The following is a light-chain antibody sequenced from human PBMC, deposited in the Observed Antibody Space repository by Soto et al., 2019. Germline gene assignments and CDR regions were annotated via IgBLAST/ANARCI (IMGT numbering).Light chain of an antibody. J-gene: IGLJ3*02. Sequence: QSALTQPASVSGSPGQSITISCTGTSSDIGSNNYVSWFQQRPGKAPTLIIYEVSNRPSGVSTHFSGSKSANTASLTISEHLPEAEAESYCSSYTTTTRLFGGGTKLTVL. CDR1: SSDIGSNNY. CDR2: EVS. CDR3: SSYTTTTRL. V-gene: IGLV2-14*01.